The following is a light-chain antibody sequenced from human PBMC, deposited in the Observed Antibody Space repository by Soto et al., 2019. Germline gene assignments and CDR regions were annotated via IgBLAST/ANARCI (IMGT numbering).Light chain of an antibody. J-gene: IGLJ1*01. CDR2: GND. CDR3: CSYGDTNTVYV. Sequence: QSVLTQPPSVSGAPGQRVTISWTGRISNIGAGYDVHWYQHLPGTAPKLLIYGNDKRPSGVPDRFSGSKSGTSASLSITGLQAEDEADYYCCSYGDTNTVYVFGTGTKV. CDR1: ISNIGAGYD. V-gene: IGLV1-40*01.